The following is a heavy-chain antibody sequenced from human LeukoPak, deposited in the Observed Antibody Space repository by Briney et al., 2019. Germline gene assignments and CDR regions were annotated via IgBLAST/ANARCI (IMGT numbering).Heavy chain of an antibody. CDR1: GFTFSGYW. Sequence: GGSLRLSCVASGFTFSGYWMHWVRQPPGKGLVWVSRIKSDGTMTNYADSVKGRFTISRDNAKNTLYLQLNSLRAEDTAVYYCATNDWYAAFHIWGQGTMVTVSS. J-gene: IGHJ3*02. CDR2: IKSDGTMT. D-gene: IGHD3-9*01. CDR3: ATNDWYAAFHI. V-gene: IGHV3-74*01.